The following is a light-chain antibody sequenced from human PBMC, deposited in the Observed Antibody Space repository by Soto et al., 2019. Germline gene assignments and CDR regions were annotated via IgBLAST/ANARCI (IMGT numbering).Light chain of an antibody. CDR3: SSYTSSSTFWV. V-gene: IGLV2-14*01. Sequence: QSALTQPASVSGSPGQSITISCTGTSSDVGGYNYVSWYQQHPGKAPKLMIYDVSNRPSGVSNRFSGSKSGNTASLTISGLQAEDEADYYCSSYTSSSTFWVFGLGTKLIVL. CDR2: DVS. CDR1: SSDVGGYNY. J-gene: IGLJ3*02.